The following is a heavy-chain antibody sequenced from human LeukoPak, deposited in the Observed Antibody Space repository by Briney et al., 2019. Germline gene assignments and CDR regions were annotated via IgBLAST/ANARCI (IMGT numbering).Heavy chain of an antibody. Sequence: SVKVSCTASGGTFSSYAISWVRQAPGQGLEWMGRIIPILGIANYAQKFQGRVTITADKSTSTAYMELSSLRSEDTAVYYCATSMVRGVITLYYFDYWGQGTLVTVSS. V-gene: IGHV1-69*04. J-gene: IGHJ4*02. CDR3: ATSMVRGVITLYYFDY. CDR1: GGTFSSYA. CDR2: IIPILGIA. D-gene: IGHD3-10*01.